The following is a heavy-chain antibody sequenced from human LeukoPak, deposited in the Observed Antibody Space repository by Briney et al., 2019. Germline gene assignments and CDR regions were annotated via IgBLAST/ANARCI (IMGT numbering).Heavy chain of an antibody. D-gene: IGHD5-18*01. CDR2: IIPIFGTA. CDR1: GGTFSSYA. Sequence: SVKVSCKASGGTFSSYAISWVRQAPGQGLEWMGGIIPIFGTANYAQKFQGRVTITADESTSTAYMELSSLRSEDTAVYYCATAGVQLWLRLGYYFDYWGQGTLVTVSS. J-gene: IGHJ4*02. V-gene: IGHV1-69*13. CDR3: ATAGVQLWLRLGYYFDY.